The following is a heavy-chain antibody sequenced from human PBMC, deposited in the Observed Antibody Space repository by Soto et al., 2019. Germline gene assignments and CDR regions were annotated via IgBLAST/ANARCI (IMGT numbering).Heavy chain of an antibody. Sequence: QVQLVQSGAEVKKPGSSVTVSCKDSGGTFSTYSMFWVRQAPGQGLEWMGRIIPMLGIANYAQRFQDRVTITADKSTATAYMELSSLRSEDTALYYCTIGSWSGEVFDIWGQGTMVTVSS. V-gene: IGHV1-69*02. CDR2: IIPMLGIA. CDR1: GGTFSTYS. J-gene: IGHJ3*02. D-gene: IGHD2-21*01. CDR3: TIGSWSGEVFDI.